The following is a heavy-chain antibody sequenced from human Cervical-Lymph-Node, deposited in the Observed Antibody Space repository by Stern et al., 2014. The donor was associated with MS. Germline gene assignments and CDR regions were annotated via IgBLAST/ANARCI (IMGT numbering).Heavy chain of an antibody. CDR1: GDSIRGGGFH. J-gene: IGHJ6*02. V-gene: IGHV4-31*03. CDR3: ARAAVTTDPYHGGMDV. Sequence: VQLLESGPGLVRPSQTLSLTCTVSGDSIRGGGFHWTWIRQHPGQGLEWNGWISDTETTYYNPSLQYRVTISIDTSKNQFSLKLDSVTAADTAVYYCARAAVTTDPYHGGMDVWGLGTTVTVSS. CDR2: ISDTETT. D-gene: IGHD3-16*01.